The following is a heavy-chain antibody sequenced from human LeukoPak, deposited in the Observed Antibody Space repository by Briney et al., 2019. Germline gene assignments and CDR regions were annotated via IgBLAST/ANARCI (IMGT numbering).Heavy chain of an antibody. J-gene: IGHJ5*02. V-gene: IGHV6-1*01. D-gene: IGHD3-22*01. CDR2: TYYRSKWYN. CDR1: GDSVSSNSAG. CDR3: AREEDSSGFYDWFDP. Sequence: SQTLSLTCAISGDSVSSNSAGWNWIRQSPSRGLEWLGRTYYRSKWYNDYAVSVKSRITINPDTSKNRFSLQLNSVTPEDTAVYYCAREEDSSGFYDWFDPWGQGTLVTVSS.